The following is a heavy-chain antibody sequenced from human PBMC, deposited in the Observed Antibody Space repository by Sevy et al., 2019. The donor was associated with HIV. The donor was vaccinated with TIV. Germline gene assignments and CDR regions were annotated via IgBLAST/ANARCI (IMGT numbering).Heavy chain of an antibody. J-gene: IGHJ4*02. D-gene: IGHD1-26*01. CDR3: ARGLVGANLGTDY. CDR1: GFTFSDYY. Sequence: GGSLRLSCSASGFTFSDYYMNWIRLAPGKGLEWISYISFSSNYTMYADSVTGRFTISRDNAKNSLYLQMNSLRAEDTAVYYCARGLVGANLGTDYWGQGSLVTVSS. CDR2: ISFSSNYT. V-gene: IGHV3-11*06.